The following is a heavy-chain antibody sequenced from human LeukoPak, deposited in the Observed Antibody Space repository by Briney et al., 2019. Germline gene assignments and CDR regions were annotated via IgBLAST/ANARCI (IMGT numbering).Heavy chain of an antibody. V-gene: IGHV1-46*01. J-gene: IGHJ4*02. Sequence: ASVKVSCKASGYTFSSYYIHWVRQAPGQGLEWMGIINPSGGIATYAQKFEGRVTMTRDTSTSTVDMKLSRLRSEDTAVYYCARSLLHCGGDCHSFDYWGQGTLVTVSS. CDR3: ARSLLHCGGDCHSFDY. CDR1: GYTFSSYY. CDR2: INPSGGIA. D-gene: IGHD2-21*02.